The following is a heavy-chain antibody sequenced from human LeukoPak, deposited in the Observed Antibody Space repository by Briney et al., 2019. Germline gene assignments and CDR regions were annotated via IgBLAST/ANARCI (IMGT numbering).Heavy chain of an antibody. CDR2: INTNSGGR. Sequence: GASVKVSCKGAGYRFTGYYMHWVRQAHGQGLEWVGWINTNSGGRNNAQKYQGRVTMTRDTANSTDYMELRRLRCEEKDVDECERAVHYHFGGDCYPLRSFVIWCQETIVTVSS. V-gene: IGHV1-2*02. CDR3: ERAVHYHFGGDCYPLRSFVI. J-gene: IGHJ3*02. D-gene: IGHD2-21*01. CDR1: GYRFTGYY.